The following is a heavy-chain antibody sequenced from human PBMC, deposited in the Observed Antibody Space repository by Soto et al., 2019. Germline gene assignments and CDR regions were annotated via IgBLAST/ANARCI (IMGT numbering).Heavy chain of an antibody. CDR3: VRGLYTGSPHFFY. D-gene: IGHD1-1*01. V-gene: IGHV3-7*05. CDR2: IEGDGSEK. J-gene: IGHJ4*02. CDR1: EFTFSTYW. Sequence: PGGSLRLSCAASEFTFSTYWMTWVRQAPGKGLEWVANIEGDGSEKNYVGSVKGRFTVSRDNAKRSLYLQMNSLRVEDTTVYYCVRGLYTGSPHFFYWGQGTLVTVSS.